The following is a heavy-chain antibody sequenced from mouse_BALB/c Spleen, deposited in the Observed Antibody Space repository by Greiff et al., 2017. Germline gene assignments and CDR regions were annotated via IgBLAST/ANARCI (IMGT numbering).Heavy chain of an antibody. V-gene: IGHV1-12*01. J-gene: IGHJ4*01. Sequence: QVQLLQSGAELVRPGASVTMSCTASGYSFTSYYLYWVKQTPGQGLEWIGYILPGNGGTNYNQNFKGKATLTADTSSSTAYMQISSLTSEDSAVYFCARCRYEDAMDYWGQGTSVTVSS. CDR2: ILPGNGGT. CDR3: ARCRYEDAMDY. D-gene: IGHD2-14*01. CDR1: GYSFTSYY.